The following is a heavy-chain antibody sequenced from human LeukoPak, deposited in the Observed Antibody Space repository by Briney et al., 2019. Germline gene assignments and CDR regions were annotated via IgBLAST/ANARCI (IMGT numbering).Heavy chain of an antibody. D-gene: IGHD2-2*01. Sequence: GGSLRLSCAASGFTFSSSAMHWVRQAPGKGLEWVGHIKNKTNGGTTDYAAPVKGRFIISRDDSKNTLYLQMNSLRTEDTAVYYCARGFCSSSSCYQGPFDFWGQGILVTVSS. J-gene: IGHJ4*02. CDR2: IKNKTNGGTT. V-gene: IGHV3-15*01. CDR1: GFTFSSSA. CDR3: ARGFCSSSSCYQGPFDF.